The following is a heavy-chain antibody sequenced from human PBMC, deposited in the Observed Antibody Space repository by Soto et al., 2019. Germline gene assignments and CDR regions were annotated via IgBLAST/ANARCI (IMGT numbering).Heavy chain of an antibody. CDR2: ISSNGGST. Sequence: EVQLVESGGGLVQPGGSLRLSCSASGFTFSSYAMHWVRQAPGKGLEYVSAISSNGGSTYYADSVKGRFTISRDNSKNTLYLQMSSLRAEDTAVYYCVILPDVDNTLIDYWGQGTLVTVSS. D-gene: IGHD5-12*01. J-gene: IGHJ4*02. V-gene: IGHV3-64D*06. CDR1: GFTFSSYA. CDR3: VILPDVDNTLIDY.